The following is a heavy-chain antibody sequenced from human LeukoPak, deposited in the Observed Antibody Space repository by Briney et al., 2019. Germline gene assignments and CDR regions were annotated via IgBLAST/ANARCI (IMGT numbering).Heavy chain of an antibody. CDR1: GFTFDRYA. CDR3: ARSSGTDRNSDFYYMDV. V-gene: IGHV3-30*04. J-gene: IGHJ6*03. D-gene: IGHD1-1*01. Sequence: GGSLRLSCAGSGFTFDRYAMHWVRQAPGKGLEWLSIISYDGSKKYDADSVKGRFSISRDNSKNTLYLQLNSLRSDDTAVYSCARSSGTDRNSDFYYMDVWGKGTTVTVSS. CDR2: ISYDGSKK.